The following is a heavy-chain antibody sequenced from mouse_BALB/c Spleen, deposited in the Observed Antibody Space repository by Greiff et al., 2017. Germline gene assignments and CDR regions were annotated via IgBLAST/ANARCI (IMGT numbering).Heavy chain of an antibody. Sequence: EVKLEESGGGLVQPGGSMKLSCVASGFTFSNYWMNWVRQSPEKGLEWVAEIRLKSNNYATHYAESVKGRFTISRDDSKSSVYLQMNNLRAEDTGIYYCTRFHYGFAYWGQGTLVTVSA. D-gene: IGHD1-2*01. CDR1: GFTFSNYW. CDR2: IRLKSNNYAT. CDR3: TRFHYGFAY. J-gene: IGHJ3*01. V-gene: IGHV6-6*02.